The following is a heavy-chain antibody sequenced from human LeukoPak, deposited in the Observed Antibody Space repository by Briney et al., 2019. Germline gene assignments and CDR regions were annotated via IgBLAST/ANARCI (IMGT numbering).Heavy chain of an antibody. CDR1: GNYL. V-gene: IGHV3-74*01. Sequence: PGGSLRLSCVASGNYLMHWVRQAPGKGLVWVSHINSYGSWTSYADSVKGRFTISKDNAKNTGYLQMNSMRAEDTAVYYCVSFYETYWGRGTLVTVSS. D-gene: IGHD2/OR15-2a*01. CDR3: VSFYETY. CDR2: INSYGSWT. J-gene: IGHJ4*02.